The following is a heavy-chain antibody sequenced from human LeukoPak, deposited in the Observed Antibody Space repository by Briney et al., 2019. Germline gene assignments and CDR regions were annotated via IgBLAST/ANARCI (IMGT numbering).Heavy chain of an antibody. CDR1: GFTFSSYS. J-gene: IGHJ4*02. CDR3: ARGPPLGYSYGYFDY. D-gene: IGHD5-18*01. CDR2: ISSSSSYI. Sequence: GGSLRLSCAASGFTFSSYSMNWVRQAPGKGLEWVSSISSSSSYIYYADSVKGRFIISRDNAKNSLYLQMNSLRAEDTAVYYCARGPPLGYSYGYFDYWGQGTLVTVSS. V-gene: IGHV3-21*01.